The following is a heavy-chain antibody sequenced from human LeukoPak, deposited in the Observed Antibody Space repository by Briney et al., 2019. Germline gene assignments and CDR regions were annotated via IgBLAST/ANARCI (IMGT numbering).Heavy chain of an antibody. D-gene: IGHD4-17*01. Sequence: PGGSLRLSCAASGFTFSSYGMHWVRQAPGKGLDWVSFIWYDGSNKYYADSVKGRLTISRDNSKNTLYLQMNSLRAEDTAVYYCAKDPMRSTVATKYYYYYYMDVWGKGTTVTISS. CDR3: AKDPMRSTVATKYYYYYYMDV. V-gene: IGHV3-30*02. J-gene: IGHJ6*03. CDR1: GFTFSSYG. CDR2: IWYDGSNK.